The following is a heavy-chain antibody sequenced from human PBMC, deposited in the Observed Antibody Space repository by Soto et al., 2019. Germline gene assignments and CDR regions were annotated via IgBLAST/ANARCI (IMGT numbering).Heavy chain of an antibody. D-gene: IGHD5-18*01. Sequence: GASVKVSCKASGYTFTGYYMHWVRQAPGQGLEWMGWINPNSGGTNYAQKFQGWVTMTRDTSISTAYMELSRLRSDDTAVYYCARSAMVNDYYYGMDVWGQGTTVTV. CDR1: GYTFTGYY. V-gene: IGHV1-2*04. CDR3: ARSAMVNDYYYGMDV. J-gene: IGHJ6*02. CDR2: INPNSGGT.